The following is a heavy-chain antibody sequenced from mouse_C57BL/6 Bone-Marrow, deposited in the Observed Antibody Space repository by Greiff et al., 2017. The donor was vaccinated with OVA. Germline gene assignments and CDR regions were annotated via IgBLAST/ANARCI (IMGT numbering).Heavy chain of an antibody. D-gene: IGHD1-1*01. Sequence: VQLKQSGAELLKPGASVKLSCKATGYTFTGYWIEWVKQRPGHGLEWIGEILPGSGSTNYNEKFKGKATFTADTSSNTAYMQLSSLTTEDSAISYYASGSYYGSSSDFDYWGQGTTLTVSS. J-gene: IGHJ2*01. CDR1: GYTFTGYW. CDR3: ASGSYYGSSSDFDY. CDR2: ILPGSGST. V-gene: IGHV1-9*01.